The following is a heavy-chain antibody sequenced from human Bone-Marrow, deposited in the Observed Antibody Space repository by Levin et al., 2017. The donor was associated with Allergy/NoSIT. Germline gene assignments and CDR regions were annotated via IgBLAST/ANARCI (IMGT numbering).Heavy chain of an antibody. CDR1: GGSISGSSWY. J-gene: IGHJ4*02. CDR3: AKHHIAVAGFDN. V-gene: IGHV4-39*01. Sequence: PGGSLRLSCTVSGGSISGSSWYGGWIRQPPGKGLEWIGSIYYTGDRYYSPSLKSRVTISVDTSKNQFSLPLNSVTAADTAVYYCAKHHIAVAGFDNWGQGTLVTVTS. CDR2: IYYTGDR. D-gene: IGHD6-19*01.